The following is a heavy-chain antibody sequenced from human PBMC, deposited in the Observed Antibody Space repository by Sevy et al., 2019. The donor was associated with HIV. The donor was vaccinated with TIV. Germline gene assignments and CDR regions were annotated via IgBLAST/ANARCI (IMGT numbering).Heavy chain of an antibody. CDR3: TTGGSLFQH. Sequence: GGSLRLSCVASGFTFSNVWMSWVRQAPGKGLEWVGHFKSKTDGGTTDYTAPVGGRFTISRVESKNTLYLQMNSLKTEDTAVYYCTTGGSLFQHWGQGTLVTVSS. D-gene: IGHD3-16*01. CDR2: FKSKTDGGTT. V-gene: IGHV3-15*01. J-gene: IGHJ1*01. CDR1: GFTFSNVW.